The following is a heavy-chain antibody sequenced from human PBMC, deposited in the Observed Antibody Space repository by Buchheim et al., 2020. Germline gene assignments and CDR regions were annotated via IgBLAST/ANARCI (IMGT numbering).Heavy chain of an antibody. CDR3: AKVSYCSGGSCPRPGYSSGWYRGGLDY. CDR1: GFTFSSYG. Sequence: QVQLVESGGGVVQPGRSLRLSCAASGFTFSSYGMHWVRQAPGKGLEWVAVISYDGSNKYYADSVKGRFTISRDNSKNTLYLQMNSLRAEDTAVYYCAKVSYCSGGSCPRPGYSSGWYRGGLDYWGQGTL. D-gene: IGHD2-15*01. J-gene: IGHJ4*02. V-gene: IGHV3-30*18. CDR2: ISYDGSNK.